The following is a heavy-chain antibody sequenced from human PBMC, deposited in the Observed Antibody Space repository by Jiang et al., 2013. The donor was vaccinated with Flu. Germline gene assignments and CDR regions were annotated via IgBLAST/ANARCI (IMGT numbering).Heavy chain of an antibody. CDR1: GYSFNNYA. CDR2: INTNTGNP. Sequence: QSGSELKKPGTSVKVSCKTSGYSFNNYAMNWVRQAPGQGLEWMGWINTNTGNPTYAQAFTGRFVFSLDSSVSTTYLEINNLKAEDTAVYYCGRESLGHWIDYWGQGTLVTVSS. CDR3: GRESLGHWIDY. D-gene: IGHD1-1*01. V-gene: IGHV7-4-1*02. J-gene: IGHJ4*02.